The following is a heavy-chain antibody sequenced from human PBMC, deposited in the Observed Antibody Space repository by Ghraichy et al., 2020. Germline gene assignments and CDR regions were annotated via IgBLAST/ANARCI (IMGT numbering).Heavy chain of an antibody. V-gene: IGHV4-4*07. Sequence: SETLSLTCTVSGGSISSYYWSWIRQPAGKGLEWIGRIYTSGSTNYNPSLKSRVTMSVDTSKNQFSLKLSSVTAADTAVYYCARDLAFWSGISPFDPWGQGTLVTVSS. CDR2: IYTSGST. D-gene: IGHD3-3*01. CDR1: GGSISSYY. CDR3: ARDLAFWSGISPFDP. J-gene: IGHJ5*02.